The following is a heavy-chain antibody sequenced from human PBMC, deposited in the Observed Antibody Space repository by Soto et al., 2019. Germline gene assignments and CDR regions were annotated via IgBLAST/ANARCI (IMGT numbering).Heavy chain of an antibody. D-gene: IGHD3-16*01. CDR3: ARERLLVGGWFDP. CDR2: IYHSGST. Sequence: QLQLQESGSGLVKPSQTLSLTCAVSGGSISSGGYSWSWIRQPPGKGLEWIGYIYHSGSTYYNPSLKSRVTISVDRSKDQFSLKLSSVTAADTAVYYCARERLLVGGWFDPWGQGTLVTVSS. J-gene: IGHJ5*02. CDR1: GGSISSGGYS. V-gene: IGHV4-30-2*01.